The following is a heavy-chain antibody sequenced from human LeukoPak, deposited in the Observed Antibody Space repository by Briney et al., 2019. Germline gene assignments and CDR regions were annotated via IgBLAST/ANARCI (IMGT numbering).Heavy chain of an antibody. V-gene: IGHV3-48*02. Sequence: PGGSLRLSCAASRFTFSGYSMNWVRQAPGKGLERVSYISSSSGTIYYADSVKGRFTISRDNAKNSLYLQMNSLRDEDTAVYYCARDVRWLRFVFDYWGQGTLVTVSS. CDR3: ARDVRWLRFVFDY. J-gene: IGHJ4*02. CDR1: RFTFSGYS. D-gene: IGHD5-12*01. CDR2: ISSSSGTI.